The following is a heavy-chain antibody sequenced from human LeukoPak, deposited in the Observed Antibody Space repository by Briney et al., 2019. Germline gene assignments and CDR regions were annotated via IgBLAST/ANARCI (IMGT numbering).Heavy chain of an antibody. Sequence: GGSLRLSCAASGFTFSSYWMSWVRQAPGKGLEWVSAISGSGGSTYYADSVKGRFIISRDNSKNTLYLQMNSLRAEDTAVYYCAKGGLGGYDILTGYYRVQTTFDYWGQGTLVTVSS. J-gene: IGHJ4*02. CDR2: ISGSGGST. CDR3: AKGGLGGYDILTGYYRVQTTFDY. V-gene: IGHV3-23*01. D-gene: IGHD3-9*01. CDR1: GFTFSSYW.